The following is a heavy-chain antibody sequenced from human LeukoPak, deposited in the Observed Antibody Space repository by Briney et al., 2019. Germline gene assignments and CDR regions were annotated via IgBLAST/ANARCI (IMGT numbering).Heavy chain of an antibody. V-gene: IGHV1-2*02. CDR2: INPNSGGT. J-gene: IGHJ3*02. CDR3: ARAYRTTVVTWAPDAFDI. D-gene: IGHD4-23*01. CDR1: GYTFTGYY. Sequence: ASVKVSCKASGYTFTGYYVHWVRQAPGQGLEWMGWINPNSGGTNYAQKFQGRVTMTRDTSISTAYMELSRLRSDDTAVYYCARAYRTTVVTWAPDAFDIWGQGTMVTVSS.